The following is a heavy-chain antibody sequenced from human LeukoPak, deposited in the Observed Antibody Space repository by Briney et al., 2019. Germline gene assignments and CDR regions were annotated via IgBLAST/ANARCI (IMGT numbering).Heavy chain of an antibody. CDR1: GGSISSSNW. CDR2: IYHSGST. V-gene: IGHV4-4*02. D-gene: IGHD1-26*01. J-gene: IGHJ4*02. Sequence: ASGTLSLTCAVFGGSISSSNWWRWVRQPPGKGLEWSGEIYHSGSTNYHPSLKNRLTISVDKSTNQFSLKLSSVTAADTAVYYCAARRGSYYYFDFWGQGTLVTVSS. CDR3: AARRGSYYYFDF.